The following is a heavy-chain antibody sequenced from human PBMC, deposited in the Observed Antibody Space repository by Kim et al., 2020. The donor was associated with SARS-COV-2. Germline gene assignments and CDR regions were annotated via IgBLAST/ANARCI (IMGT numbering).Heavy chain of an antibody. J-gene: IGHJ6*02. V-gene: IGHV4-61*02. CDR3: ARDGGAAAGPDSSYYYYYGMDV. D-gene: IGHD6-13*01. CDR2: IYTSGST. CDR1: GGSISSGSYY. Sequence: SETLSLTCTVSGGSISSGSYYWSWIRQPAGKALEWIGRIYTSGSTNYNPSLKSRVTISVDTSKNQFSLKLSSVTAADTAVYYCARDGGAAAGPDSSYYYYYGMDVWGQGTTVTVSS.